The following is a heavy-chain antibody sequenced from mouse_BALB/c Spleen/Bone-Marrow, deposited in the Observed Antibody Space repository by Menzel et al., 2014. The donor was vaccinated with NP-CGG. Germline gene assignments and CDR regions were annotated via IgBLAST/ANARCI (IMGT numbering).Heavy chain of an antibody. CDR1: GYTFTSYW. CDR2: IDPSDSET. V-gene: IGHV1-69*02. Sequence: QVHVKQSGAELVKPGAPVKLSCKASGYTFTSYWMNWMNWIGRIDPSDSETHYNQKFKDKATLTVDKSSSTAYIQLSSLTSEDSAVYYCARALGDGYYYAMDYWGQGTSVTVSS. J-gene: IGHJ4*01. CDR3: ARALGDGYYYAMDY. D-gene: IGHD2-3*01.